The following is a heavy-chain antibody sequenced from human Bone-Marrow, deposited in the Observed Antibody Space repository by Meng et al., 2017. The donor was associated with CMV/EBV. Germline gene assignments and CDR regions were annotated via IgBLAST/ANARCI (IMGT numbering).Heavy chain of an antibody. CDR3: ARSSQVTKYYFDY. CDR1: GYTFSSYY. Sequence: ASVKVSCKASGYTFSSYYMHWVRQAPGQGLEWMGIINPSGGSAIYAQKFQGRVTVTRDTSTITVYMELSSLRSEDTAVYYCARSSQVTKYYFDYWGQGTLVTVSS. J-gene: IGHJ4*02. V-gene: IGHV1-46*01. CDR2: INPSGGSA.